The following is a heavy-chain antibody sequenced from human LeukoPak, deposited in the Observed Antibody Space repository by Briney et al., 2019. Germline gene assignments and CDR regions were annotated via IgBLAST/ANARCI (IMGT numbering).Heavy chain of an antibody. D-gene: IGHD6-19*01. Sequence: ASVKVSCKVSGYTLTELSMHWVRQAPGKGLEWMGGFDPEDGETIYAQKFQGRVTMTEDTSTDTAYMELSSLRSEDTAVYYCATDISSGFGTKDFWGQGTLATVSS. V-gene: IGHV1-24*01. J-gene: IGHJ4*02. CDR3: ATDISSGFGTKDF. CDR1: GYTLTELS. CDR2: FDPEDGET.